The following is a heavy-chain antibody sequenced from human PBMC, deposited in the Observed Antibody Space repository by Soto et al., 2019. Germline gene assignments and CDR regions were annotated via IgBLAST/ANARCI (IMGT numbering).Heavy chain of an antibody. CDR1: GGTISGGGYY. Sequence: QVHLQESGPGLVKTSQTPSLTCTVTGGTISGGGYYWTWIRQHPGKGLGWIGYMYYSGSTYYNPSLKSRVTISVDTSKNQFSLKLSSVTAADTAVYYCARVCGGDCHYGMDVWGQGTTVTVSS. CDR3: ARVCGGDCHYGMDV. D-gene: IGHD2-21*02. J-gene: IGHJ6*02. CDR2: MYYSGST. V-gene: IGHV4-31*03.